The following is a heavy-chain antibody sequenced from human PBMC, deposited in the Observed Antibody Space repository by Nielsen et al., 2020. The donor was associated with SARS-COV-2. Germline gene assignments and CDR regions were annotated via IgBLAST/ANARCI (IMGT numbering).Heavy chain of an antibody. Sequence: GESLKISCAASGFTFSSYGMHWVRQAPGKGLEWVAVISYDGSNKYYADSVKGRFTISRDNSKNTLYLQMNSLRAEDTAVYYCAKDLRSLDWLGYYYYGMDVWGQGTTVTVSS. V-gene: IGHV3-30*18. CDR3: AKDLRSLDWLGYYYYGMDV. D-gene: IGHD3-9*01. J-gene: IGHJ6*02. CDR2: ISYDGSNK. CDR1: GFTFSSYG.